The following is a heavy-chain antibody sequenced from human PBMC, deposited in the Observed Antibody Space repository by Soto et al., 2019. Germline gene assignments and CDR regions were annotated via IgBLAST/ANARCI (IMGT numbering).Heavy chain of an antibody. CDR3: ASPRSGFLSGYYHYGMDV. Sequence: QVHLVQSGAEVKKPGASVKISCKASGYTFSSFYMHWVRQAPGQGLEWMGIINPVGVDTTYAQRFQGRVTMTSDRSTGTVYMELSSLRYEDTAVYYCASPRSGFLSGYYHYGMDVWGQGTTVTVSS. D-gene: IGHD3-3*01. V-gene: IGHV1-46*01. J-gene: IGHJ6*02. CDR2: INPVGVDT. CDR1: GYTFSSFY.